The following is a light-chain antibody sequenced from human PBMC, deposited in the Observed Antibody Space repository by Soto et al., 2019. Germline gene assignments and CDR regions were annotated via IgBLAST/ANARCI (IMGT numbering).Light chain of an antibody. CDR3: QQRTRCPMT. J-gene: IGKJ5*01. CDR2: DAS. Sequence: EIVLTQSPATLFLSPRARATLTCRASQSVSNFLAWYQHKPGQAPRLLIYDASIRATGVPARFSGDGSGTDYTLTISSLEPEDFAVYYCQQRTRCPMTFGQGTRLEI. CDR1: QSVSNF. V-gene: IGKV3-11*01.